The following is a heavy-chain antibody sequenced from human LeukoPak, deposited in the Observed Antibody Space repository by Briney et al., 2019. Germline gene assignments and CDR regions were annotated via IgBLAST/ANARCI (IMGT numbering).Heavy chain of an antibody. CDR3: ARDGFRYYGSGSYYILEPYSMDV. CDR2: IIPIFGTA. J-gene: IGHJ6*02. Sequence: SVKVSCKASGGTFSSYAISWVRQAPGQGLEWMGGIIPIFGTANYAQKFQGRVTIIADESTSTAYMELSSLRSEDTAVYYCARDGFRYYGSGSYYILEPYSMDVWGQGTTVTVSS. D-gene: IGHD3-10*01. CDR1: GGTFSSYA. V-gene: IGHV1-69*13.